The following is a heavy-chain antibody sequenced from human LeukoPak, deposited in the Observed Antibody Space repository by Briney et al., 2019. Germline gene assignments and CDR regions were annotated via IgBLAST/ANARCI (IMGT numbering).Heavy chain of an antibody. CDR3: ARAVSSIAAAGPIPFDY. J-gene: IGHJ4*02. D-gene: IGHD6-13*01. V-gene: IGHV3-30-3*01. CDR2: ISYDGSNK. Sequence: GGSLRLSCAASGFTFSSYAMRWVRQAPGKGLEWVAVISYDGSNKYYADSVKGRFTISRDNSKNTLYLQMNSLRAEDTAVYYCARAVSSIAAAGPIPFDYWGQGTLVTVSS. CDR1: GFTFSSYA.